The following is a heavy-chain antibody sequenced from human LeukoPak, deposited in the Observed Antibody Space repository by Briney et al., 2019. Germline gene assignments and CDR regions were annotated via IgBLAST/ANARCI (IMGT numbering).Heavy chain of an antibody. CDR1: GGTFSSYA. V-gene: IGHV1-69*05. D-gene: IGHD1-1*01. J-gene: IGHJ5*02. CDR2: FIPIFGTA. Sequence: SVKVSCKPSGGTFSSYAISWVRQAPGQGLEWMGGFIPIFGTANYAQKFQGRVTITTDESTSTAYMELSSLRSEDTAVYYCARGLRRYNFGWFDPWGQGTLVTVSS. CDR3: ARGLRRYNFGWFDP.